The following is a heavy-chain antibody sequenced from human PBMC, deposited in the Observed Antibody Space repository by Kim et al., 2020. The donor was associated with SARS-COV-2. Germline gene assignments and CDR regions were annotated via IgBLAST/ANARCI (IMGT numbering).Heavy chain of an antibody. V-gene: IGHV4-39*07. CDR2: IYYSGST. D-gene: IGHD1-26*01. Sequence: SETLSLTCTVSGGSISSSSYYWGWIRQPPGKGLEWIGSIYYSGSTYYNPSLKSRVPITVDTSKNQFSLKLSSVTAADTAVYYCARDLPRMGWWEVLSGFDPWGQGTLVTVSS. CDR1: GGSISSSSYY. CDR3: ARDLPRMGWWEVLSGFDP. J-gene: IGHJ5*02.